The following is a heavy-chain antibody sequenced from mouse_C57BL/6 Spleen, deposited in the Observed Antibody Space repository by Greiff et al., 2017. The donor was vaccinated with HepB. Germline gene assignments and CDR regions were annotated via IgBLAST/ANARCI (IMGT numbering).Heavy chain of an antibody. D-gene: IGHD2-4*01. J-gene: IGHJ3*01. CDR2: IYPRDGST. V-gene: IGHV1-85*01. Sequence: VKLMESGPELVKPGASVKLSCKASGYTFTSYDINWVKQRPGQGLEWIGWIYPRDGSTKYNEKFKGKATLTVDTSSSTAYMELHSLTSEDSAVYFCARGRDYDYEGFAYWGQGTLVTVSA. CDR1: GYTFTSYD. CDR3: ARGRDYDYEGFAY.